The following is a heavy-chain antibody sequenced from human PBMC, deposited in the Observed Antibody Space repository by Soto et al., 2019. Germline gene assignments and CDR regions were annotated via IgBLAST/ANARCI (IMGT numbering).Heavy chain of an antibody. CDR3: ARYCSSTSCFSNYYVMDV. J-gene: IGHJ6*02. CDR2: ISSSSSYI. Sequence: GGSLRLSCAASGFTFSSYSTNWVRQAPGKGLEWVSSISSSSSYIYYADSVKGRFTIPRDNAKNSLYLQMNSLRAEDTAVYYCARYCSSTSCFSNYYVMDVWGQGTTVTVSS. D-gene: IGHD2-2*01. V-gene: IGHV3-21*01. CDR1: GFTFSSYS.